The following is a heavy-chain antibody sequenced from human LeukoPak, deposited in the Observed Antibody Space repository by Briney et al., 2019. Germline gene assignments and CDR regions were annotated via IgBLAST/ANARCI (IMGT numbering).Heavy chain of an antibody. CDR2: INPSGGST. D-gene: IGHD6-19*01. CDR1: GYTFTSYY. Sequence: ASVKVSCKASGYTFTSYYMHWVRQAPGQGLEWMGIINPSGGSTSYAQKFQGRVTMTRDMSTSTVYMELSSLRSEDTAVYYCARTLFSSGWYRGAFDIWGQGTMVTVSS. J-gene: IGHJ3*02. CDR3: ARTLFSSGWYRGAFDI. V-gene: IGHV1-46*01.